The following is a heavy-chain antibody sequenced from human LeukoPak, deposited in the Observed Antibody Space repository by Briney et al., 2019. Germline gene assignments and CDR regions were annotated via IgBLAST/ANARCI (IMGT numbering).Heavy chain of an antibody. J-gene: IGHJ5*02. CDR1: GFTFDDYA. CDR2: ISWNSGSI. CDR3: AKGGLGVITISWFDP. V-gene: IGHV3-9*01. Sequence: PGGSLRLSYAASGFTFDDYAMHWVRQAPGKGLEWVSGISWNSGSIGYADSVKGRFTISRDNAKDSLYLQMNSLRAEDTALYYCAKGGLGVITISWFDPWGQGTLVTVSS. D-gene: IGHD3-22*01.